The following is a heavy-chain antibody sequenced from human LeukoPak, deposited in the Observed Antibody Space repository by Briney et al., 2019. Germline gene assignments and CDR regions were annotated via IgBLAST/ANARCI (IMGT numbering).Heavy chain of an antibody. CDR1: GFTFDDYA. CDR2: ISWNSYSI. CDR3: ARGGGGNSDFLTTYTGASLGFDY. D-gene: IGHD3-9*01. Sequence: GGSLRLSCAASGFTFDDYAMHWVRQAPGKGLEWVSGISWNSYSIDYADSVKGRFTISRDDARNSLYLQMNSLRAEDTAVYYCARGGGGNSDFLTTYTGASLGFDYWGQGALVTVSS. J-gene: IGHJ4*02. V-gene: IGHV3-9*01.